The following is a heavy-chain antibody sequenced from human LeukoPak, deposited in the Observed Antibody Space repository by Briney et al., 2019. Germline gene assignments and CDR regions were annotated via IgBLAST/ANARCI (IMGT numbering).Heavy chain of an antibody. V-gene: IGHV3-74*01. CDR1: GFTFSSYW. CDR2: INSDGSST. J-gene: IGHJ6*04. CDR3: ARTNYYYYYGMEV. Sequence: GGSLRLSCAASGFTFSSYWMHWVRQAPGKGLVWVSRINSDGSSTSYADSVKGRFTISRDNAKNTLYLQMNSLRAEDTAVYYCARTNYYYYYGMEVWGKGTTVTVSS.